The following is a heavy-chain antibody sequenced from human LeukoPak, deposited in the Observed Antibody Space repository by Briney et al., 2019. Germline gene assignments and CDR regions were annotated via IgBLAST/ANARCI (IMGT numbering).Heavy chain of an antibody. CDR3: ASGDISYSSSWGKDLGGYSWFDP. D-gene: IGHD6-13*01. J-gene: IGHJ5*02. Sequence: ASVKVSCKASGYTFTSYYMHWVRQAPGQGLEWMGIINPSGGSTSYAQKFQGRVTMTRDMSTSTVYMELSSLRSEDTAVYYCASGDISYSSSWGKDLGGYSWFDPWGQGTLVTVSS. CDR2: INPSGGST. CDR1: GYTFTSYY. V-gene: IGHV1-46*01.